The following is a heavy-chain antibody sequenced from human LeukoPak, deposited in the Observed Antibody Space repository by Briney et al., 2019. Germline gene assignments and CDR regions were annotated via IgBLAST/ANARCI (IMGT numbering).Heavy chain of an antibody. CDR1: GGSLSSSSYY. CDR3: ARLSETTVTPNWFDP. CDR2: IYYSGST. V-gene: IGHV4-39*01. D-gene: IGHD4-11*01. J-gene: IGHJ5*02. Sequence: PSETLSLTCTVSGGSLSSSSYYWGWIRQPPGKGLEWIGSIYYSGSTYYNSSLKSRVTISVDTSKNQFSLKLSSVTAADTAVYYCARLSETTVTPNWFDPWGEGPLVTVSS.